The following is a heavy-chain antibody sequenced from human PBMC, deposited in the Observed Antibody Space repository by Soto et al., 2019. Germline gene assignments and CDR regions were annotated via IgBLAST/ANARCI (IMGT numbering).Heavy chain of an antibody. CDR3: ARVSHR. CDR1: GSSISSAVYS. Sequence: PSATLSLTCTVSGSSISSAVYSGSWMRQPPGKGLEWSGDIYHTGITYYNPALKNRVTISVDRSKNQFSLKLSSVAAAGTAVEYLARVSHRWGQVTLVTDS. CDR2: IYHTGIT. V-gene: IGHV4-30-2*01. J-gene: IGHJ5*02.